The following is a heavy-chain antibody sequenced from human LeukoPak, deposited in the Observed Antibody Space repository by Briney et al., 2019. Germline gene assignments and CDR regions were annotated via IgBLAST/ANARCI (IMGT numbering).Heavy chain of an antibody. CDR3: ARGKYYSGYAGGAFEV. CDR2: LNPNTSDT. D-gene: IGHD4-23*01. J-gene: IGHJ3*01. V-gene: IGHV1-8*03. CDR1: GYTFTLYD. Sequence: ASVKVSCKASGYTFTLYDINWVRQAPGQGLEWLGWLNPNTSDTGCTQKYQGRVTISRDTSIKTAYLELSSLTSDDTAVYYCARGKYYSGYAGGAFEVWGQGTLVTVSS.